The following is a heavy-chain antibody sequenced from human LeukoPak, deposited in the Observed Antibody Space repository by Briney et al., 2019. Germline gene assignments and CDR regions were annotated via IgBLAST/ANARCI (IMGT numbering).Heavy chain of an antibody. J-gene: IGHJ4*02. CDR1: GYTFTSYA. CDR2: INAGNGNT. V-gene: IGHV1-3*01. CDR3: ARGSQKGATYGY. D-gene: IGHD1-26*01. Sequence: ASVKVSCKASGYTFTSYAMHWVRQAPGQRLEWMGWINAGNGNTKYSQKFQGRVTITRDTSASTAYMERSSLRSEDTAVYYCARGSQKGATYGYWGQGTLVTVSS.